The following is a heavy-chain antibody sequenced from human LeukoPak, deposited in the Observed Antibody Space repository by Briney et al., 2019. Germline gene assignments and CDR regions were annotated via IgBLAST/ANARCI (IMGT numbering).Heavy chain of an antibody. J-gene: IGHJ4*02. CDR1: GGSISSSSYY. V-gene: IGHV4-39*07. Sequence: PSETLSLTCTVSGGSISSSSYYWGWIRQPPGKGLEWIGSIYYSGSTYYNPSLKSRVTISVDTSKNQFSLKLSSVTAADTAVYYCARDQDGFDYWGQGTLVTVSS. CDR2: IYYSGST. CDR3: ARDQDGFDY.